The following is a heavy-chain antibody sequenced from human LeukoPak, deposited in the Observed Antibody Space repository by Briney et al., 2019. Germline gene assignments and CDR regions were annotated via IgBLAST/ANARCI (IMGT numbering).Heavy chain of an antibody. CDR2: ISYDGSNK. Sequence: GGSLGLSCAASGFTFSSYGMHWVHQAPGKGLERVAVISYDGSNKYYADSVKGRFTISRDNSKNTLYLQMNSLRAEDTAVYYCAKQVAGGQIDYWGQGTLVTVSS. J-gene: IGHJ4*02. CDR1: GFTFSSYG. V-gene: IGHV3-30*18. D-gene: IGHD6-19*01. CDR3: AKQVAGGQIDY.